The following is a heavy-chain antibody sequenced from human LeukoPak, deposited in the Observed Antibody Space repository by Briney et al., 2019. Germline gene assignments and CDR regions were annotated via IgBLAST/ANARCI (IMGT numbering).Heavy chain of an antibody. J-gene: IGHJ6*03. CDR1: GGSIRSYH. CDR3: ARGVGGGAGYYYYYMDV. V-gene: IGHV4-59*12. CDR2: IYDSGST. Sequence: SETLSLTCTVSGGSIRSYHWSWIRQPPGKRLEWIGYIYDSGSTNYNPSLKSRVTISIDTSKNQFSLKLSSVTAADTAVYYCARGVGGGAGYYYYYMDVWGKGTTVTVSS. D-gene: IGHD4-23*01.